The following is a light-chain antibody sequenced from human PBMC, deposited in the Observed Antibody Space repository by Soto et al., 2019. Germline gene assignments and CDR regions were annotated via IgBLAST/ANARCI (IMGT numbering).Light chain of an antibody. CDR1: QSVSSY. CDR2: DAS. CDR3: QQRSNWPSIT. J-gene: IGKJ5*01. V-gene: IGKV3-11*01. Sequence: EIVLTQSPATLSWSPGERATLSCRASQSVSSYLAWYQQKPGQAPRLLIYDASNRATDIPARFSGSGSGTDFTLTISSLEPEDFAVYYCQQRSNWPSITFGQGTRLEIK.